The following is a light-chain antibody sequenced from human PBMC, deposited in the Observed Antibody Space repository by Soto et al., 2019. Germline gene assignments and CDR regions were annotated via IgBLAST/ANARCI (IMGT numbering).Light chain of an antibody. V-gene: IGKV1-39*01. CDR2: AAS. CDR1: QSVSIY. CDR3: QQSYSTPQA. J-gene: IGKJ1*01. Sequence: DIQMTQSPSSLSASVGDRVTITCRTSQSVSIYVNWYQQKPGKAPKLLIYAASSLQSGVPSRFSGSGSGTDFTLTISSLQPEDFATYYCQQSYSTPQAFGQGTKVDIK.